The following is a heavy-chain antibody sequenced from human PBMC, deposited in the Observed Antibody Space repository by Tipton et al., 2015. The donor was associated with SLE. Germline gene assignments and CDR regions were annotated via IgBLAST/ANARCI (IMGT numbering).Heavy chain of an antibody. Sequence: SLRLSCAASGFTFSSYAMHWVRQAPGKGLEWVAVISYDGSKKYYADSVKGRFTISRDNAKNSLYLQMNSLRAEDTAVYYCARGGGYGDPVYFDYWGQGTVVTVSS. CDR2: ISYDGSKK. CDR1: GFTFSSYA. J-gene: IGHJ4*02. D-gene: IGHD4-17*01. V-gene: IGHV3-30-3*01. CDR3: ARGGGYGDPVYFDY.